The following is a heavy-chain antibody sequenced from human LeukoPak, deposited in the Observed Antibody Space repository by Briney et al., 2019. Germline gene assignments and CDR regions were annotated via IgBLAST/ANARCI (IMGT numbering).Heavy chain of an antibody. CDR3: AREAPLTTVTLRPFDY. D-gene: IGHD4-17*01. CDR1: GYSFTSYA. V-gene: IGHV7-4-1*02. Sequence: GASVKVSCKASGYSFTSYAMNWVRQAPGQGLEWMGWINTNTGNPTYAQAFTGRFVFSLDTSVSTAYLQISSLKAEDTAVYYCAREAPLTTVTLRPFDYWGQGTLVTVSS. CDR2: INTNTGNP. J-gene: IGHJ4*02.